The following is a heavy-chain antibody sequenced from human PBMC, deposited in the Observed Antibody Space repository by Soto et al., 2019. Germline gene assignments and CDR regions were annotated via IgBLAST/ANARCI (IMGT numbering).Heavy chain of an antibody. J-gene: IGHJ5*02. V-gene: IGHV1-18*01. D-gene: IGHD6-19*01. CDR2: ISAYNGNT. Sequence: ASVKVSCKASGYTFTSYGISWVRQAPGQGLEWMGWISAYNGNTNYAQKLQGRVTMTTDTSTSTAYMELRSLRSDDTAVYYCARVYTGYCSGWYWFDPWGQGTLVTVSS. CDR1: GYTFTSYG. CDR3: ARVYTGYCSGWYWFDP.